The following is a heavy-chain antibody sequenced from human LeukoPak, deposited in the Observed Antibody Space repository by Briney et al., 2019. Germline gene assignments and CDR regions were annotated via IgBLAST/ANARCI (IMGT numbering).Heavy chain of an antibody. Sequence: PGGSLRLSCAASGFTFSSYWMSWVRQAPGKGLEWVANIKQDGSEKYYVDSVKGRFTISRDNAKNSLYLQMSSLRAEDTAVYYCARQNYYDSSGYYYSGFDYWGQGTLVTVSS. D-gene: IGHD3-22*01. V-gene: IGHV3-7*01. CDR1: GFTFSSYW. CDR3: ARQNYYDSSGYYYSGFDY. CDR2: IKQDGSEK. J-gene: IGHJ4*02.